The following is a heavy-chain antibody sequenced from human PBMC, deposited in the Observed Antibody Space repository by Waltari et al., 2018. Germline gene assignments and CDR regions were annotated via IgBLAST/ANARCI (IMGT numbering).Heavy chain of an antibody. D-gene: IGHD3-16*01. J-gene: IGHJ4*02. CDR2: IKEDGREN. V-gene: IGHV3-7*01. CDR1: GFTFSHYW. CDR3: TRDPLRRYDY. Sequence: EVQLVESGGGLVQPGGSLRLSCVASGFTFSHYWITWVRQAPGQGLEWVAGIKEDGRENHYVDSVKGRFTISRDNAENSVNLQMNSLRAEDTAVYYCTRDPLRRYDYWGQGTLVTVSS.